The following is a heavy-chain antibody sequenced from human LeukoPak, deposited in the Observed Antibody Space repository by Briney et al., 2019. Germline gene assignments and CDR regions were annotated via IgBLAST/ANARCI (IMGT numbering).Heavy chain of an antibody. CDR1: GFTFSSYS. V-gene: IGHV3-21*01. CDR2: ISSSSSYV. Sequence: GGSLRLSCAASGFTFSSYSMNWVRQAPGKGLEWVSSISSSSSYVYYADSVKGRFTISRDNAKNSLYLQMNSLRAEDTAVYYCARENYYYYYMDVWGKGTTVTVSS. CDR3: ARENYYYYYMDV. J-gene: IGHJ6*03.